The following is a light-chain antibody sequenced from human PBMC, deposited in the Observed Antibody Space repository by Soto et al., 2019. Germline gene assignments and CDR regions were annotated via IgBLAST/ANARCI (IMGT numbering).Light chain of an antibody. Sequence: EIVTTQSPAILSVSPGEGATLSCRASQTVTRNYLAWHQQKPGQTPRLLVYGASSRATGIPDRFSGSGSGTDFTLTISRLEPEDFAVYYCQQHGSSPITFGQGTRLEIK. V-gene: IGKV3-20*01. J-gene: IGKJ5*01. CDR3: QQHGSSPIT. CDR1: QTVTRNY. CDR2: GAS.